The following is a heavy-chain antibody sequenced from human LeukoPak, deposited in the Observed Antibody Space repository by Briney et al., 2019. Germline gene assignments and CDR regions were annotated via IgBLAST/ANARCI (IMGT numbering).Heavy chain of an antibody. CDR2: IHYSGSI. CDR3: ARGVVVTALPPVAYFDY. J-gene: IGHJ4*02. CDR1: GGSFSSYY. D-gene: IGHD2-21*02. V-gene: IGHV4-59*01. Sequence: SETLSLTCTVSGGSFSSYYWSWIRQPPGKGLEWIGFIHYSGSINYNPSLKSRVTISADTSKNQFSLKLSAVTAADTAVYYCARGVVVTALPPVAYFDYWGQGTLVTVSS.